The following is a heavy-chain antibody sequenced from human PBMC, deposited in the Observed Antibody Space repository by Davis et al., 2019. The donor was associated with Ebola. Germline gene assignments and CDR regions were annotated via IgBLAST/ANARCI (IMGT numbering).Heavy chain of an antibody. V-gene: IGHV4-59*01. CDR3: ARGSEIYYYYGMDV. Sequence: MPSETLSLTCTVSGASMSTYYWSWIRQPPGKGLEWIGYIYYSGSTNYNPSLKSRVTISVDTSKNQFSLKLSSVTAADTAVYYCARGSEIYYYYGMDVWGQGTTVTVSS. CDR1: GASMSTYY. CDR2: IYYSGST. J-gene: IGHJ6*02.